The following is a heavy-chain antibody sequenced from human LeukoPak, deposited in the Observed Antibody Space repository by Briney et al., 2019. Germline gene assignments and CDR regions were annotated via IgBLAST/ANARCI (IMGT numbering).Heavy chain of an antibody. Sequence: PGASLRLSCAASGFTFNSYWMNWVRQAPGKGLQWLANVKQDGSVKYYVDSVKGRFTISRDNAENSLHLQMNSLGADDTAVYYCARDYSATGSFDYWGQGTLVTVSS. CDR3: ARDYSATGSFDY. V-gene: IGHV3-7*04. D-gene: IGHD3-10*01. J-gene: IGHJ4*02. CDR1: GFTFNSYW. CDR2: VKQDGSVK.